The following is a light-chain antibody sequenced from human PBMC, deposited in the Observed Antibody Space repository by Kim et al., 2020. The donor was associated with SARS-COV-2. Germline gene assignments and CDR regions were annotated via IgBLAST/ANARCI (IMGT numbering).Light chain of an antibody. V-gene: IGKV1-39*01. CDR3: QQSFTTPLLT. Sequence: DIQMTQSTSSLSASVGDRVTITCRASQRISTYLNWYQQQPGKAPRLLIYAASSLQSGVPSRFSGSGSGTDFTLTINSLQPEDFATYYCQQSFTTPLLTFGGGTKVYIK. J-gene: IGKJ4*01. CDR1: QRISTY. CDR2: AAS.